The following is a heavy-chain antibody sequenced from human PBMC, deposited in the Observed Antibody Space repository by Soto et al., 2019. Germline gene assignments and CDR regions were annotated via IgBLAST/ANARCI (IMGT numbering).Heavy chain of an antibody. CDR1: GGSISSYY. Sequence: SETLSLTCTVSGGSISSYYWSWIRQPPGKGLEWIGYIYYSGSTNYNPSLKSRVTISVDTSKNQFSLKLSSVTAADTAVYYCARGGRRTTVTTRGYYFDYWGQGTLVTVSS. J-gene: IGHJ4*02. CDR2: IYYSGST. V-gene: IGHV4-59*12. D-gene: IGHD4-17*01. CDR3: ARGGRRTTVTTRGYYFDY.